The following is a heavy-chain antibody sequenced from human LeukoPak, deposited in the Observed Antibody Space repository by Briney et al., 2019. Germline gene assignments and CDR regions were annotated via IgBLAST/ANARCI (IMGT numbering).Heavy chain of an antibody. CDR1: GVSFSGCY. J-gene: IGHJ4*02. V-gene: IGHV4-34*01. CDR3: ARGHKYYDFWSGYYTGMEY. Sequence: SETLSLTCAVYGVSFSGCYWSWVRQPPGKGLEWIGEINHSGSTNYNPSLKSRVTISVDTSKNQFSLKLSSVTAADTAVYYCARGHKYYDFWSGYYTGMEYWGQGTLVTVSS. D-gene: IGHD3-3*01. CDR2: INHSGST.